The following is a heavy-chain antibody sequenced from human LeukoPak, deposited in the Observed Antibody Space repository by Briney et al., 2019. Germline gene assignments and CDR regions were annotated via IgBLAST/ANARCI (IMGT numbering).Heavy chain of an antibody. J-gene: IGHJ2*01. V-gene: IGHV4-59*01. D-gene: IGHD3-10*01. CDR2: IYHIRST. CDR1: GDSISNYY. CDR3: AREHRVQLWGRYIDL. Sequence: KPSETLSLTCTVSGDSISNYYWTWVRQPPGKALEWIGYIYHIRSTSYNPSLKGRLTISEDPSTNQISLKLTSVTAADTAVYYCAREHRVQLWGRYIDLWGRGTLVTVSS.